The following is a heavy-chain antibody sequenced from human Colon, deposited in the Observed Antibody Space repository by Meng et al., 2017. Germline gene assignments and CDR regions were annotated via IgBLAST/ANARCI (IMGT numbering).Heavy chain of an antibody. CDR1: GGSIKSGGYH. CDR2: MSDSGTT. V-gene: IGHV4-31*03. J-gene: IGHJ4*02. D-gene: IGHD4-17*01. CDR3: ARDTLYGTDY. Sequence: VHLPESGPGLVGSPDDLFLVCTVSGGSIKSGGYHWSWVRQHPGKGLEYIGFMSDSGTTDYNPSLRSRVSISEIGSSKNQFSLTLRSVTAADTATYFCARDTLYGTDYWGQGVLVTVSS.